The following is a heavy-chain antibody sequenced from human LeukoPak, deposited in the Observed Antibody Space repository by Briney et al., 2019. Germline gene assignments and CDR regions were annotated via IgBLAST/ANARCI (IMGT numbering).Heavy chain of an antibody. CDR3: AKASCSGGSCYFDY. D-gene: IGHD2-15*01. V-gene: IGHV3-9*01. CDR2: ISWNSGSI. CDR1: GFTFDDYA. Sequence: PGGSLRLSCAASGFTFDDYAMHWVRQAPGKGLEWVSGISWNSGSIGYADSVKGRFTISRDNAKNSLYPQMNSLRAEDTALYYCAKASCSGGSCYFDYWGQGTLVTVSS. J-gene: IGHJ4*02.